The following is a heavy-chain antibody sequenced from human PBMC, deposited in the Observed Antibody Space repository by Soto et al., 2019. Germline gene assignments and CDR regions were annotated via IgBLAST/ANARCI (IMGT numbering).Heavy chain of an antibody. CDR1: GFTFSSYA. V-gene: IGHV3-23*01. CDR3: AKGLVVVVAATTPFDY. CDR2: ISGSGGST. J-gene: IGHJ4*02. D-gene: IGHD2-15*01. Sequence: GSLRLSCAASGFTFSSYAMSWVRQAPGKGLEWVSAISGSGGSTYYADSVKGRFTISRDNSKNTLYLQMNSLRAEDTAVYYCAKGLVVVVAATTPFDYWGQGTLVTVSS.